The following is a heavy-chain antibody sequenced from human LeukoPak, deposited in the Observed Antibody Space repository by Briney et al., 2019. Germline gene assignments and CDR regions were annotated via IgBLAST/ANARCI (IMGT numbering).Heavy chain of an antibody. CDR1: GFTVSSNY. D-gene: IGHD2-15*01. Sequence: GGSLRLSCAASGFTVSSNYMGWVRQAPGKGLEWVSVIYSGGSTYYADSVKGRFTISRDNSKNTLYLQMNSLRAEDTAVYYCARSHCSGGSCREYFQHWGQGTLVTVSS. CDR3: ARSHCSGGSCREYFQH. V-gene: IGHV3-53*01. J-gene: IGHJ1*01. CDR2: IYSGGST.